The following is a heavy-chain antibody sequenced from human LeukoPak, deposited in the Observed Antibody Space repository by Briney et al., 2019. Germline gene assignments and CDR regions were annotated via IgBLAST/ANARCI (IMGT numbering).Heavy chain of an antibody. D-gene: IGHD3-9*01. CDR3: ARDPLDWYYDILTGYNHYFDY. CDR1: GYTFTSYG. CDR2: ISAYNGNT. Sequence: ASVKVSCKASGYTFTSYGISWVRQAPGQGLEWMGWISAYNGNTNYAQKLQGRVTMTTDTSTGTAYMELRSLRSDDTAVYYCARDPLDWYYDILTGYNHYFDYWGQGTLVTVSS. J-gene: IGHJ4*02. V-gene: IGHV1-18*01.